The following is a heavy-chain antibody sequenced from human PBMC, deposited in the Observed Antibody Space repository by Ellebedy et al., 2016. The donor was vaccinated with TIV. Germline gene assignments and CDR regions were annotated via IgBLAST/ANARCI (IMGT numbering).Heavy chain of an antibody. CDR3: IGSRRPTFDP. J-gene: IGHJ5*02. Sequence: GESLKISCAASGFTFSSYAMSWVRQAPGKGLEWVSAISSSGGSTSYADSVKGRFTISRDNSKNTLYLQMNSLRAEDTAVYYCIGSRRPTFDPWGQGTLVTVSS. V-gene: IGHV3-23*01. D-gene: IGHD2/OR15-2a*01. CDR2: ISSSGGST. CDR1: GFTFSSYA.